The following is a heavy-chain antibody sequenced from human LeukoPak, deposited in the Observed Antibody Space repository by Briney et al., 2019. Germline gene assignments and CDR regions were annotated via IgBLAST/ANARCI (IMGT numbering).Heavy chain of an antibody. J-gene: IGHJ4*02. Sequence: SETLSLTCTVSSGSISSYYWNWIRQPPGKGLEWIGYIYYSGCTNYNPSLKSRVTISVDTSKNQFSLKLSSVTAADTAVYYCARGLDYDSSGYYFSPVGEYFDYWGQGTLVTVSS. CDR1: SGSISSYY. CDR3: ARGLDYDSSGYYFSPVGEYFDY. D-gene: IGHD3-22*01. CDR2: IYYSGCT. V-gene: IGHV4-59*08.